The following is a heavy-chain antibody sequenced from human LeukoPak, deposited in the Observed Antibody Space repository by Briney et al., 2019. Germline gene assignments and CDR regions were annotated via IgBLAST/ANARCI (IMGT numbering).Heavy chain of an antibody. D-gene: IGHD3-22*01. J-gene: IGHJ4*02. CDR1: GGTFSSYA. Sequence: GASVKVSCKASGGTFSSYAISWVRQAPGQGPEWMGRIIPILGIANYAQKFQGRVTITADKSTSTAYMELSSLRSEDTAVYYCARDLYYYDSSGYGAFDYWGQGTLVTVSS. CDR2: IIPILGIA. CDR3: ARDLYYYDSSGYGAFDY. V-gene: IGHV1-69*04.